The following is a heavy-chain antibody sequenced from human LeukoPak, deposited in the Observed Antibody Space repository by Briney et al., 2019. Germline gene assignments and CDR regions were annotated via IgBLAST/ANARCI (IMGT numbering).Heavy chain of an antibody. D-gene: IGHD5-18*01. J-gene: IGHJ6*03. V-gene: IGHV3-23*01. CDR3: AKGGYSNGRYYYYYMDV. CDR2: FSFNGEST. CDR1: GFTFSSFA. Sequence: GGSLRLSCAASGFTFSSFAMTWVRQAPGKGLEWVSSFSFNGESTYYADSAKGRFTISRDNSKNTLYLQMNSLRAEDTAVYYCAKGGYSNGRYYYYYMDVWGEGTTVTVSS.